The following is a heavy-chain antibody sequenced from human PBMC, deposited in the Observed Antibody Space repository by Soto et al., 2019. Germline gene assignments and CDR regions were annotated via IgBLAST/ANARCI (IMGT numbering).Heavy chain of an antibody. Sequence: GESLKISCKGSGYSFTSYWIGWVRQMPGKGLEWMGIIYPGDSDTRYSPSFQGQVSFSADKSISTAYLQWSSLKASDTAMYYCARLGVEMATTTHFDSWGQGTLVTVS. CDR3: ARLGVEMATTTHFDS. J-gene: IGHJ4*02. D-gene: IGHD1-1*01. CDR2: IYPGDSDT. V-gene: IGHV5-51*01. CDR1: GYSFTSYW.